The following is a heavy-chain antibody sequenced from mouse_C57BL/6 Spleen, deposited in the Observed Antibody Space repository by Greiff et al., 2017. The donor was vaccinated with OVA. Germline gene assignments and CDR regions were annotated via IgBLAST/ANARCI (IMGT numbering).Heavy chain of an antibody. CDR3: TRGDSSGYGDY. Sequence: EVNVVESGEGLVKPGGSLKLSCAASGFTFSSYAMSWVRQTPEKRLEWVAYISSGGDYIYYADTVKGRFTISRDNARNTLYLQMSSLKSEDTAMYYCTRGDSSGYGDYWGQGTTLTVSS. D-gene: IGHD3-2*02. CDR2: ISSGGDYI. V-gene: IGHV5-9-1*02. J-gene: IGHJ2*01. CDR1: GFTFSSYA.